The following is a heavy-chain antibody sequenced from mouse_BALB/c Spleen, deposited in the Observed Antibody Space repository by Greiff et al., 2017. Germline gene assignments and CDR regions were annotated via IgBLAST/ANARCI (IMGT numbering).Heavy chain of an antibody. Sequence: EVMLVESGGGLVKPGGSLKLSCAASGFTFSSYAMSWVRQTPEKRLEWVASISSGGSTYYPDSVKGRFTISRDNARNILYLQMSSLKSEDTAMYYCANWAWFAYWGQGTLVTVSA. V-gene: IGHV5-6-5*01. CDR2: ISSGGST. CDR1: GFTFSSYA. D-gene: IGHD4-1*01. J-gene: IGHJ3*01. CDR3: ANWAWFAY.